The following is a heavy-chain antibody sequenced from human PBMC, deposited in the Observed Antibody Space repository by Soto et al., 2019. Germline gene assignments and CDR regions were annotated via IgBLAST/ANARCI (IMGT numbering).Heavy chain of an antibody. CDR2: IRSRGNNYAT. D-gene: IGHD3-3*01. V-gene: IGHV3-73*01. CDR1: GFTFSVSA. J-gene: IGHJ6*03. CDR3: STQASDFWRGYPQYCMDV. Sequence: PGGSLRLSCAASGFTFSVSALHWARHPSGRGLEWVGRIRSRGNNYATAYAASMDGRFTISRDDSKNTAYLQLNSLTTEDTAVYYCSTQASDFWRGYPQYCMDVWGKGTTVTVSS.